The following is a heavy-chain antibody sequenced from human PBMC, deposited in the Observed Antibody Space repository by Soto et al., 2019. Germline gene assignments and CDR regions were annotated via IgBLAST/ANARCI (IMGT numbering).Heavy chain of an antibody. CDR1: GDTFSNYP. J-gene: IGHJ6*02. V-gene: IGHV1-69*06. CDR2: IIPFYDKP. D-gene: IGHD3-10*01. Sequence: QAELVQSGIEVKNPGSSVKVSCKASGDTFSNYPINWVRQAPGQGLEWMGGIIPFYDKPNYAENFLGRVTISADKFTATAYLEVSSLRSEDTAVYFCARGYRELFFYAMDVWGRGTPVIVSS. CDR3: ARGYRELFFYAMDV.